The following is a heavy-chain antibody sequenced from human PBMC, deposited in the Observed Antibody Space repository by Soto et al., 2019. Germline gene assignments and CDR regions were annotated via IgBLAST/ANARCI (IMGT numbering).Heavy chain of an antibody. Sequence: EVQLLESGGGLVQPGGSLRLSCAASGFTFSSYVMSWVRQAPGKGLEWVSAISGSGGSTYYADSVKGRFTISRDNSKNTLYLQMNSLRAEDTAVYYCAKVGDYDFWSGYYDFDYWGQGTLVTVSS. CDR3: AKVGDYDFWSGYYDFDY. CDR1: GFTFSSYV. J-gene: IGHJ4*02. D-gene: IGHD3-3*01. CDR2: ISGSGGST. V-gene: IGHV3-23*01.